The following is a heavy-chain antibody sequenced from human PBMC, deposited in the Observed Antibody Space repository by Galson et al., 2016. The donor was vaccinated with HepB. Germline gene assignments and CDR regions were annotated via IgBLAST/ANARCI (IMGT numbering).Heavy chain of an antibody. CDR1: GYTFAKYG. Sequence: SVKVSCKASGYTFAKYGFTWVRQAPGQGLEWMGWISVSTGNTNYAQNVQDRLTLTSDAATNTAYMELRSLTSDDTAMYYCARERVPYGISVSCHGFVTPEVDSGGQGTLVIVSA. CDR2: ISVSTGNT. J-gene: IGHJ4*02. D-gene: IGHD3-10*01. V-gene: IGHV1-18*01. CDR3: ARERVPYGISVSCHGFVTPEVDS.